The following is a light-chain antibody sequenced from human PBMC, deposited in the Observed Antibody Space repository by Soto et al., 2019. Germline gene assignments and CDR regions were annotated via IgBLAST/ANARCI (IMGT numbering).Light chain of an antibody. CDR3: QQSGSSPHT. J-gene: IGKJ2*01. Sequence: ENVMTQSPSTLSLSPGERATISRTASQSVSSIYLAWYKQKPGQAPRLLIYGASSRATGIPSRFSGSGSGTDFTLTISRLEPEDFAVYYCQQSGSSPHTFGEGTKLEIK. CDR1: QSVSSIY. V-gene: IGKV3-20*01. CDR2: GAS.